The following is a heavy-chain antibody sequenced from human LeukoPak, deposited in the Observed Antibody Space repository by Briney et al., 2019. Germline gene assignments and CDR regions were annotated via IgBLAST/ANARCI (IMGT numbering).Heavy chain of an antibody. CDR1: GGSMSGFY. Sequence: SETLSLTCTVSGGSMSGFYWSWIRQPPGKGLEWIGYIYYSGSTNYNPSLKSRVTISVDTSKNQFSLKLSSVTAADTAVYYCARQSIGWFDPWGQGTLVTVSS. D-gene: IGHD2/OR15-2a*01. V-gene: IGHV4-59*01. CDR2: IYYSGST. J-gene: IGHJ5*02. CDR3: ARQSIGWFDP.